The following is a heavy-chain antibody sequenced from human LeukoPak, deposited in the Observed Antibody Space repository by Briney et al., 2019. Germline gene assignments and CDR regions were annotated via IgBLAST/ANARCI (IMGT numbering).Heavy chain of an antibody. J-gene: IGHJ4*02. D-gene: IGHD6-19*01. Sequence: GGSLRLSCAASGFIFSNAWMSWVRQAPGKGLEWVSGISGSGGSTYYADSVRGRFTISRDNSKNTLYLQMNSLRVEDTAVYYCAKGQTSGWYYFDYWGQGTLVTVSS. V-gene: IGHV3-23*01. CDR1: GFIFSNAW. CDR3: AKGQTSGWYYFDY. CDR2: ISGSGGST.